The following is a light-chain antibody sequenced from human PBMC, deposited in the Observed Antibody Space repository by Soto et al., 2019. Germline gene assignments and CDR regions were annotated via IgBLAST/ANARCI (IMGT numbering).Light chain of an antibody. CDR2: DAS. V-gene: IGKV1-5*01. J-gene: IGKJ2*01. CDR1: QSISSW. Sequence: DIPMTQSPSTLSASVGDRVTITCRASQSISSWLAWYQQKPGKAPQLLIYDASSLESGVPSRFSGSRSGTEFTLTISRLQPEDFATYYCQEYKSYSQTFGQGTKLEIK. CDR3: QEYKSYSQT.